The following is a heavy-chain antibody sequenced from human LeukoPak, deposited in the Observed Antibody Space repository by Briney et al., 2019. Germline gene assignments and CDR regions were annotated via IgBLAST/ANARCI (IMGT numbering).Heavy chain of an antibody. CDR1: GYIFTXQX. Sequence: GYIFTXQXXGWVRXVPGXXLXWXGIIXPSDSDTRYSPSFQRHVTISADKSISTASLQWSSLKVSDTAMYYCARLHLTASLAAVYFDNWGQGTLVTVSS. J-gene: IGHJ4*02. D-gene: IGHD2-21*02. CDR2: IXPSDSDT. V-gene: IGHV5-51*01. CDR3: ARLHLTASLAAVYFDN.